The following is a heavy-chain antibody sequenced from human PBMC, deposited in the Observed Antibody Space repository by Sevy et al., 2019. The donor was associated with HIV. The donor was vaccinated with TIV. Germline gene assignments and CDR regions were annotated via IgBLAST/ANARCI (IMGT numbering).Heavy chain of an antibody. CDR1: GFTFSSYS. J-gene: IGHJ4*02. CDR2: ISSSSSYI. D-gene: IGHD3-22*01. V-gene: IGHV3-21*01. Sequence: GGSLRLSCAASGFTFSSYSMNWVRQAPGKGLEWVSSISSSSSYIYYADSVKGRFTISRDNAKNSLYLQMNSLRAEDTVVYYCARDPLLQDSSGYIDYWGQGTLVTVSS. CDR3: ARDPLLQDSSGYIDY.